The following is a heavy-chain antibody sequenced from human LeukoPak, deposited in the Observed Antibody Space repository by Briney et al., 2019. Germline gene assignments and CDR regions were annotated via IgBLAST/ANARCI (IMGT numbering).Heavy chain of an antibody. Sequence: SETLSLTCTVSGGSISSYYWSWIRQPAGKGLEWIGRIYTSGSTNYNPSLKSRVTMSVDTSKNQFSLKLSSVTAADTAVYYCARAHYDFWSGYLDYWGQGTLVTVSS. V-gene: IGHV4-4*07. CDR1: GGSISSYY. D-gene: IGHD3-3*01. J-gene: IGHJ4*02. CDR3: ARAHYDFWSGYLDY. CDR2: IYTSGST.